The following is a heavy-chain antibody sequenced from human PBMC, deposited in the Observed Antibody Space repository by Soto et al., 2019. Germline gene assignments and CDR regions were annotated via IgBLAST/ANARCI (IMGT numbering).Heavy chain of an antibody. CDR3: ARVKQQLVRGGWFDP. Sequence: QVQLVQSGAEVKKPGSSVKVSCKASGGTFGSYAISWVRQAPGQGLEWMGGIIPIFGTANYAQKFQGRVTITADESTSTAYMELSRLRSEDTAVYYCARVKQQLVRGGWFDPWGQGTLVTVSS. CDR1: GGTFGSYA. V-gene: IGHV1-69*01. CDR2: IIPIFGTA. J-gene: IGHJ5*02. D-gene: IGHD6-13*01.